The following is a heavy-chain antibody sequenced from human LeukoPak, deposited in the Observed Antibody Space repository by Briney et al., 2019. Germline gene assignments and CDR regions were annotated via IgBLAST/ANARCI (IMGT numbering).Heavy chain of an antibody. J-gene: IGHJ4*02. Sequence: SKTLSLTCAVYGGSFSGYYWSWIRQPPGKGLEWIGYIYYSGNTNYNPSLKSRVTMSVDTSKNQFSLKLSSVTAADTAVYYCARDIVGVTRAFGYWGQGTLATVSS. CDR2: IYYSGNT. V-gene: IGHV4-59*01. CDR3: ARDIVGVTRAFGY. D-gene: IGHD1-26*01. CDR1: GGSFSGYY.